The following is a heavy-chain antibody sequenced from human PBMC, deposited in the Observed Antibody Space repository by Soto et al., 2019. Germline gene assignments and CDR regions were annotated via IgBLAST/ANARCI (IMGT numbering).Heavy chain of an antibody. CDR3: ARDLSGWGLPNGHFGVDV. Sequence: QVQLVQSGAEVKKPGASVMVSCKASGYTFVNYAIHWVRQAPGQRFEWMGWINAGKGNASSLQKFQDRLTFTRDTSATTASMELGRLRSEDTPVYSCARDLSGWGLPNGHFGVDVWGQGTTVIVSS. J-gene: IGHJ6*02. D-gene: IGHD3-16*01. CDR2: INAGKGNA. V-gene: IGHV1-3*01. CDR1: GYTFVNYA.